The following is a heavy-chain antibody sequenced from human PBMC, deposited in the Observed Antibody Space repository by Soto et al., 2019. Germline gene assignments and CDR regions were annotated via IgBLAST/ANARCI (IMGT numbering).Heavy chain of an antibody. CDR1: GYTFTGYY. D-gene: IGHD3-22*01. CDR2: INPNSGGT. CDR3: ARASYYDSSGYYYPFDY. Sequence: QVQLVQSGAEVKKPGASVKVSCKASGYTFTGYYMHWVRQAPGQGLEWMGWINPNSGGTNYAQKCQGWVTMTRDTSISTAYMELSRLRSDDTAVYYCARASYYDSSGYYYPFDYWGQGTLVTVSS. V-gene: IGHV1-2*04. J-gene: IGHJ4*02.